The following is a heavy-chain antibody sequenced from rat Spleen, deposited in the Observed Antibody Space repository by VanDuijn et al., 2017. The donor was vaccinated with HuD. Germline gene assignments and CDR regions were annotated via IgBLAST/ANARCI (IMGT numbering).Heavy chain of an antibody. CDR1: GFTFNKYW. CDR2: ITNTGGST. Sequence: EVQLVESGGGLVQPGRSLKLSCVASGFTFNKYWMTWIRQAPGKGLEWVASITNTGGSTHYPDSVKGRFTVSRDNAKSTLNLQMDSLGSEDTATYYCARHRSYYYDGTYYHSRVMDAWGQGASVTVSS. D-gene: IGHD1-12*02. V-gene: IGHV5-31*01. CDR3: ARHRSYYYDGTYYHSRVMDA. J-gene: IGHJ4*01.